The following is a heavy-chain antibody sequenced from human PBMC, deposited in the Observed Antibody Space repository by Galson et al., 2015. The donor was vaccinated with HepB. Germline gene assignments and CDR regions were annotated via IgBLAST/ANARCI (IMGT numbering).Heavy chain of an antibody. CDR1: GDSINNFY. V-gene: IGHV4-59*01. CDR3: ARGFASTWYYFDY. Sequence: VQLQESGPGLVKPSETLSLTCTVSGDSINNFYWSWIRQPPGKGLEWIGYIYDIGSTNYNPSLKSRVTISLDTSRNHFSLKLSSVTAADTAVYYCARGFASTWYYFDYWGQGTLVAVSS. D-gene: IGHD6-13*01. J-gene: IGHJ4*02. CDR2: IYDIGST.